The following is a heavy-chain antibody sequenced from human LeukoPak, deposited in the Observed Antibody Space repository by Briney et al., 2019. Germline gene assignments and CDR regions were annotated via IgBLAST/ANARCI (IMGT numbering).Heavy chain of an antibody. D-gene: IGHD6-19*01. CDR1: GFNFDHYW. Sequence: GGSLRLSCAASGFNFDHYWMTWVRQAPGKGLEWVANIKQDGSEKVYLDSMKGRFTISRDNSRDSLYLQMNRLRPEDTAVYYCARDPGSGWWGGFDLWGQGTLVTVSS. CDR3: ARDPGSGWWGGFDL. V-gene: IGHV3-7*04. J-gene: IGHJ5*02. CDR2: IKQDGSEK.